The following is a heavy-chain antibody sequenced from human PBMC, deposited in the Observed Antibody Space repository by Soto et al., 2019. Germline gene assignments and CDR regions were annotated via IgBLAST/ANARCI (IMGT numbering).Heavy chain of an antibody. D-gene: IGHD2-21*02. CDR2: IYPGDSDT. CDR3: ARLPYCGGDCYYWYFDL. CDR1: GYSFTSYW. V-gene: IGHV5-51*01. Sequence: GESLKISCKGSGYSFTSYWIGWVRQMPGKGLEWMGIIYPGDSDTRYSPSFQGQVTISADKSISTAYLQRSSLKASDTAMYYCARLPYCGGDCYYWYFDLWGRGTLVTVSS. J-gene: IGHJ2*01.